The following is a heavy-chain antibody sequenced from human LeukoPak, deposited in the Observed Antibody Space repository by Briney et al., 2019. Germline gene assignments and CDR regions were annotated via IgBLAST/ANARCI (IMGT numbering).Heavy chain of an antibody. CDR3: SRWGHTHDY. Sequence: PSETLSLTCTVSGGSINNYYWSWIRQPPGKGLEWIGYIYYSGSTNYNPSLKGRVTISVDTSKNQFSLKLYSVTAVDTAVYYCSRWGHTHDYWGQGTLVTVSS. J-gene: IGHJ4*02. V-gene: IGHV4-59*01. CDR2: IYYSGST. CDR1: GGSINNYY. D-gene: IGHD3-16*01.